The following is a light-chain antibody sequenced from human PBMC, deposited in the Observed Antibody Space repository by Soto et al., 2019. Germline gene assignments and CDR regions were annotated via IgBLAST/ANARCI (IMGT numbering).Light chain of an antibody. V-gene: IGKV1-5*01. CDR2: HAS. J-gene: IGKJ1*01. CDR3: HQYNSDLWT. CDR1: QSISSW. Sequence: GERVTITCRAGQSISSWLAWYQQKPGKAPKLLIYHASSLESGVPSRFSGSGSGAEFTLTIISLQPDDFSTYYSHQYNSDLWTVGQGTKVEIK.